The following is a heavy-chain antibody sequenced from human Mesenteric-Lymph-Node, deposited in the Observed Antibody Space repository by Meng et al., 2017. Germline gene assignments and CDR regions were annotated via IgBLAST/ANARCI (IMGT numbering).Heavy chain of an antibody. J-gene: IGHJ5*02. V-gene: IGHV4-31*03. CDR1: GGSMTSGSYF. CDR2: NYFRGNT. CDR3: ARAQRAYGSGSYYNWFDP. Sequence: SCTVSGGSMTSGSYFWSGIRQHPGRGREWIGYNYFRGNTYYNPSLKSRATISVDTYKNHFSLELKSVTAADTAVYFCARAQRAYGSGSYYNWFDPWGQGTLVTVSS. D-gene: IGHD3-10*01.